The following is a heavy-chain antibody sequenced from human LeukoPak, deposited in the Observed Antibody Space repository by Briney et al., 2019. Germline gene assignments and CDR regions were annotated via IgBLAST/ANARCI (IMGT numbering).Heavy chain of an antibody. D-gene: IGHD3-22*01. Sequence: SETLSLTCAAYGGSFSGYYWTWIRQPPGKGLEWIGEINHSGATNYNPSLKSRVTISVDTSKSKFSLKLSSVTAADTAVYYCARVPRGDSSSYKGVYWGQGTLVTVSS. CDR1: GGSFSGYY. V-gene: IGHV4-34*01. J-gene: IGHJ4*02. CDR3: ARVPRGDSSSYKGVY. CDR2: INHSGAT.